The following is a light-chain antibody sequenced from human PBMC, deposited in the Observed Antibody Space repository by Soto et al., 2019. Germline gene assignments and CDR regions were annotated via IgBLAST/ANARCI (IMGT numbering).Light chain of an antibody. Sequence: EIVMTQSPATLSVSPGERATLSCRASQSVSSNLAWYQQKPGQAPRLLIYGASTRATGIPARFSGSGPGTEFTLTISSLQSEDFAVYYCQQYNNWPWTFGQGTKVDI. CDR2: GAS. CDR1: QSVSSN. CDR3: QQYNNWPWT. V-gene: IGKV3-15*01. J-gene: IGKJ1*01.